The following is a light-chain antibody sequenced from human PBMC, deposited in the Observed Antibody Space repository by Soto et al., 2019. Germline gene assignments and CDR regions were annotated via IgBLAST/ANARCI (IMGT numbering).Light chain of an antibody. J-gene: IGLJ3*02. CDR1: SSDVGGYNY. CDR3: VTWDTSLRTGV. V-gene: IGLV2-14*01. CDR2: EVS. Sequence: QSALTQPASVSGSPGQSITISCTGTSSDVGGYNYVSWYQQHPGKAPKLMIYEVSNRPSGVSNRFSGSKSGTSATLTITGLQTGDEADYFCVTWDTSLRTGVIGGGTKLTVL.